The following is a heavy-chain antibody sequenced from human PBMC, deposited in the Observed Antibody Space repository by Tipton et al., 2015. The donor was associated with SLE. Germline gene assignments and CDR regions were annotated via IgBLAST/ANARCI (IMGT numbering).Heavy chain of an antibody. Sequence: TLSLTCSVSGGSISTSSYYWAWIRQPLGKGLEWIGSIYYTWSTYYNPSLNSRVTISADRSKNQFSLKLSSMTAADTAVYYCAREGAEKVRTSYYYYMDVWGKGTTVTISS. V-gene: IGHV4-39*07. D-gene: IGHD3-10*01. J-gene: IGHJ6*03. CDR3: AREGAEKVRTSYYYYMDV. CDR1: GGSISTSSYY. CDR2: IYYTWST.